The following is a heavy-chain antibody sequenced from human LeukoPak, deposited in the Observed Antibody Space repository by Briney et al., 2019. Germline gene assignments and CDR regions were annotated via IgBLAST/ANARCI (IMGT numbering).Heavy chain of an antibody. CDR3: VVVVEPPDSDGFDV. J-gene: IGHJ3*01. CDR1: GFTFGNSW. Sequence: LPAGSLRLSCAASGFTFGNSWLHWVRQAPGKGLVWVSLINTDGSTATYADSVKGRFTISRDNARNTLSLQMNSLTIEDAAVYYCVVVVEPPDSDGFDVWGQGTMITVSS. CDR2: INTDGSTA. D-gene: IGHD1-14*01. V-gene: IGHV3-74*01.